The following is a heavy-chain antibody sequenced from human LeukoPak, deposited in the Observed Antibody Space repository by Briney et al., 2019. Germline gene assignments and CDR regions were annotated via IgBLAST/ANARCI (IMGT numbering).Heavy chain of an antibody. J-gene: IGHJ4*02. CDR1: GFTFYIYS. CDR3: ARTGRTSIDY. CDR2: IYSTSTHI. D-gene: IGHD1-1*01. V-gene: IGHV3-21*01. Sequence: GGSLRLSCVASGFTFYIYSMNWVRQAPGKGLEWVSSIYSTSTHIYYADSVKGRFTISRDNAKNSLYLQMNSLRVEDTAVYYCARTGRTSIDYWGQGTLVTVSS.